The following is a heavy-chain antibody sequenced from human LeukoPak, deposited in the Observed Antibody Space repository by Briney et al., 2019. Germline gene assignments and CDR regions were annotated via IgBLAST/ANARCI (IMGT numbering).Heavy chain of an antibody. J-gene: IGHJ5*02. CDR2: ITGSGTTT. Sequence: GGSLRLSCTASGFAFSNYGINWVRRAPSKGLEWVSGITGSGTTTYYADSVKGRFTISRDNSKNTLYLQMNSLRAEDTAVYYCAKDRAFMTTVTHNWFDPWGQGTLVTVSS. CDR3: AKDRAFMTTVTHNWFDP. CDR1: GFAFSNYG. V-gene: IGHV3-23*01. D-gene: IGHD4-17*01.